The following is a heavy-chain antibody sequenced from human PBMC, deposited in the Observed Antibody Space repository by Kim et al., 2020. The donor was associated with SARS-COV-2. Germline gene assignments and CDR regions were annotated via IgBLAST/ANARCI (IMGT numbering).Heavy chain of an antibody. CDR3: ARHGQQQLHDAFDI. D-gene: IGHD6-13*01. J-gene: IGHJ3*02. Sequence: TPSLQSRVTIAVDTSTTQFSLKLGSVTAADTAVYYCARHGQQQLHDAFDIWGQGTMVTVSS. V-gene: IGHV4-59*08.